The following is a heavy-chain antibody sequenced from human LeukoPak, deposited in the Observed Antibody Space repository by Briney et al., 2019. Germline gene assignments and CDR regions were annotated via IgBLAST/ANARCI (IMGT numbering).Heavy chain of an antibody. CDR1: GFTFSSYA. CDR3: ARDGGLGYCSSTSCHAVYYYYGMDV. V-gene: IGHV3-30-3*01. Sequence: GRSLRLSCAGSGFTFSSYAMHWVRQAPGKGLEWVAVISYDGSNKNYADSVKGRFTISRDNSKNTLYLQMNSLRAEDTAVYYCARDGGLGYCSSTSCHAVYYYYGMDVWGQGTTVTVSS. D-gene: IGHD2-2*01. CDR2: ISYDGSNK. J-gene: IGHJ6*02.